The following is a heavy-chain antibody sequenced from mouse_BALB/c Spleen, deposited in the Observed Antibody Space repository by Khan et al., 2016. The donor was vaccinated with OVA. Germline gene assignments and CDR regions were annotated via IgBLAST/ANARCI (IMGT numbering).Heavy chain of an antibody. CDR1: GYTFTSYW. J-gene: IGHJ3*01. V-gene: IGHV1S132*01. CDR2: IFPGTGTT. D-gene: IGHD2-1*01. Sequence: QVQLQQPGAELVKPGASVKLSCKTSGYTFTSYWIQWVKQRPGQGLGWIGEIFPGTGTTYYNENFKGKATLTIDTSSTTAYMQLSSLTSDDSAVYFCASGYFGNYEFAYWGQGTLVTVSS. CDR3: ASGYFGNYEFAY.